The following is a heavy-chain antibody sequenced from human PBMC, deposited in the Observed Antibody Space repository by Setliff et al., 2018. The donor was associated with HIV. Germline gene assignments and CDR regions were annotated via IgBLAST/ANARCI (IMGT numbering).Heavy chain of an antibody. CDR3: AGHRASSSGFPLDF. D-gene: IGHD6-6*01. J-gene: IGHJ4*02. CDR2: ILYNEGN. V-gene: IGHV4-59*08. CDR1: GGSVSDHY. Sequence: SSETLSLTCSVSGGSVSDHYWSWIRQPPGKRLEWMGYILYNEGNNFNPSPKCRVSMSVDMSKSQVSLRLSSVTAADTAVYYCAGHRASSSGFPLDFWGQGILVTVSS.